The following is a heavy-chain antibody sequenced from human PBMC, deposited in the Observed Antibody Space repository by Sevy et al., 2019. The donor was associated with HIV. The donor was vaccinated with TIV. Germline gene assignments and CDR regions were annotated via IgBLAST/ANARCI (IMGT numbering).Heavy chain of an antibody. J-gene: IGHJ4*02. V-gene: IGHV3-15*01. Sequence: GGSLRLSCAASGFTFSNAWMSWVRQAPGKGLEWVGHIKSKTDGGTTDYAAPVKGRFTISRDDSKNTLYLQMNGLKTEDTAVYYCTTGLLGYDFWSGYYRDDYWGQGTLVTVSS. D-gene: IGHD3-3*01. CDR3: TTGLLGYDFWSGYYRDDY. CDR2: IKSKTDGGTT. CDR1: GFTFSNAW.